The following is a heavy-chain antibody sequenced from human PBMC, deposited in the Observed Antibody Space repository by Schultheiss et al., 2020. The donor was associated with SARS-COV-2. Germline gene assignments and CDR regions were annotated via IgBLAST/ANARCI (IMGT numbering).Heavy chain of an antibody. CDR1: GFTFSSYD. CDR2: IGTAGDT. CDR3: ARPTYGDYVPYYYYYMDV. Sequence: GGSLRLSCAASGFTFSSYDMHWVRQATGKGLEWVSAIGTAGDTYYPGSVKGRFTISRENAKNSLYLQMNSLRAGDTAVYYCARPTYGDYVPYYYYYMDVWGKGTTVTVSS. D-gene: IGHD4-17*01. V-gene: IGHV3-13*01. J-gene: IGHJ6*03.